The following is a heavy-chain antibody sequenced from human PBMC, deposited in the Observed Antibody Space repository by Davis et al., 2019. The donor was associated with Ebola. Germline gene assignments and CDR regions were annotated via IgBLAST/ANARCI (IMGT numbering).Heavy chain of an antibody. J-gene: IGHJ4*02. CDR2: INAGNGNT. CDR1: GYTFTSYA. V-gene: IGHV1-3*01. D-gene: IGHD4-23*01. CDR3: ARGAVVTLESIYYFDY. Sequence: ASVKVSCKASGYTFTSYAMHWVRQAPGQRLEWMGWINAGNGNTKYSQKFQGRVTITRDTSASTAYMELSSLRSEDTAVYYCARGAVVTLESIYYFDYWGQGTLVTVSS.